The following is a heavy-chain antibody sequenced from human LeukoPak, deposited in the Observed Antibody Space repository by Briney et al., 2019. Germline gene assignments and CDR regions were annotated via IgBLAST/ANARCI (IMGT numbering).Heavy chain of an antibody. V-gene: IGHV3-7*01. D-gene: IGHD2-8*02. CDR3: ARDTGESLDY. J-gene: IGHJ4*02. CDR2: IKLDGGTK. CDR1: GFTFSNSW. Sequence: PGGSLRLSCVGSGFTFSNSWVAWVRQAPGKGLEWVANIKLDGGTKHYADSLRGRFTISRDDPKNSLYLQMNSLRSDDKAVYYCARDTGESLDYWGQGILVTVAS.